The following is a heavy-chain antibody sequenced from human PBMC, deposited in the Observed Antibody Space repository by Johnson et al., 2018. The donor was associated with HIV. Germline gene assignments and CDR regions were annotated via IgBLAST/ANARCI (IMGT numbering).Heavy chain of an antibody. CDR1: GFTFTSHG. CDR2: ISYDGSNK. CDR3: AKDAGIAVAEGAFDI. D-gene: IGHD6-19*01. Sequence: VQLVESGGGVVQPGRSLRLSCAVSGFTFTSHGMHWVRQAPGKGLEWVAVISYDGSNKYYAESVKGRFTISRDNSKNTLYLQMSSLRTEDTAVYYCAKDAGIAVAEGAFDIWGQGTMVTVSS. J-gene: IGHJ3*02. V-gene: IGHV3-30*18.